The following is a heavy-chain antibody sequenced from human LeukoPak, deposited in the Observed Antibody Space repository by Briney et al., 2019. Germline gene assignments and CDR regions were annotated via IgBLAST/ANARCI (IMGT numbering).Heavy chain of an antibody. V-gene: IGHV5-51*01. CDR1: GYSFTSYW. CDR2: IYPGDSDT. CDR3: ARLSPVVSIPITIFGVVIGGWFDP. J-gene: IGHJ5*02. Sequence: RGESLKISCKGSGYSFTSYWIGWVRQMPGKGLEWMGIIYPGDSDTRYSPSFQGQVTISADKSISTAYLQWSSLKASDTAMYYCARLSPVVSIPITIFGVVIGGWFDPWGQGTLVTVSS. D-gene: IGHD3-3*01.